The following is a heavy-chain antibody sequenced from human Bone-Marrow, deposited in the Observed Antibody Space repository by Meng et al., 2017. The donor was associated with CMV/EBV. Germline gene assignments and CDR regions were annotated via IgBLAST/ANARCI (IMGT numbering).Heavy chain of an antibody. CDR3: ARGIAPYYYYYYGMDV. CDR1: GFTFIKYA. D-gene: IGHD2-21*01. J-gene: IGHJ6*02. Sequence: GGSLRLSCAASGFTFIKYAMSWVRQAPGKGLEWVSVIYTDDIKTYYADSVKGRFTISRDHSKNTLYLQMNSLRAEDTAVYYCARGIAPYYYYYYGMDVWGQGTMVTVSS. CDR2: IYTDDIKT. V-gene: IGHV3-23*03.